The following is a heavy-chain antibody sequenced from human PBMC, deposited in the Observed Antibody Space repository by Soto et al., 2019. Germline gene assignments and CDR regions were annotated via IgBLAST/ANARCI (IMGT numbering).Heavy chain of an antibody. CDR1: GFTFSSYS. CDR2: ISSSSSTI. CDR3: ATGLRSCYYRYFDP. D-gene: IGHD3-22*01. Sequence: EVQLVESGGGLVQPGGSLRLSCAASGFTFSSYSMNWVRQAPGKGLEWVSYISSSSSTIYYADSVKGRFTISRDNAKNSLYLQMNSLRDEDTGVYYCATGLRSCYYRYFDPWGRGTLVTVSS. V-gene: IGHV3-48*02. J-gene: IGHJ2*01.